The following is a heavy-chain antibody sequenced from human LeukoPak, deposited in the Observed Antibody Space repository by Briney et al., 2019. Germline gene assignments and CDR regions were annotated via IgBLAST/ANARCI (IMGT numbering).Heavy chain of an antibody. CDR1: GYTFTSYD. CDR3: ATVWDSSGYLPDY. CDR2: MNPNSGNT. V-gene: IGHV1-8*01. Sequence: GSVKVSCKASGYTFTSYDINWVRQATGQGLEWMGWMNPNSGNTGYTQKFQGRVTMTRNTSISTAYMELSSLRSDDTAVYYCATVWDSSGYLPDYWGQGTLVTVSS. D-gene: IGHD3-22*01. J-gene: IGHJ4*02.